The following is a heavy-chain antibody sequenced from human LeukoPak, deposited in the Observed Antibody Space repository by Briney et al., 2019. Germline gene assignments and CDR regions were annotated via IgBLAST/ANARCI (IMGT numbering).Heavy chain of an antibody. D-gene: IGHD2-21*01. J-gene: IGHJ6*02. CDR1: GGSISSYY. CDR2: IYYSGST. V-gene: IGHV4-59*01. Sequence: SETLSLTYTVSGGSISSYYWSWIRQPPGKGLEWIGYIYYSGSTNYNPSLKSRVTISVDTSKNQFSLKLSSVTAADTAVYYCARDDSRYGMDVWGQGTTVTVSS. CDR3: ARDDSRYGMDV.